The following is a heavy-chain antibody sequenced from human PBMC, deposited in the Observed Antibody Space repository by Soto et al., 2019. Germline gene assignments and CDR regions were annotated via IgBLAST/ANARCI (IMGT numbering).Heavy chain of an antibody. CDR1: GGSFSGYY. Sequence: SEILSLTCAVYGGSFSGYYWSWIRQPPGKGLEWIGEINHSGSTNYNPSLKSRVTISVDTSKNQFSLKLSSVTAAETAVYFCGRVVNRYFDWLYPEHHYFDYWGQGTLVTVSS. V-gene: IGHV4-34*01. CDR3: GRVVNRYFDWLYPEHHYFDY. D-gene: IGHD3-9*01. CDR2: INHSGST. J-gene: IGHJ4*02.